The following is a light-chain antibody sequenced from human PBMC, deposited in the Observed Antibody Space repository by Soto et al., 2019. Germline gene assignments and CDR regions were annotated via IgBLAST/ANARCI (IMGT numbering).Light chain of an antibody. Sequence: EIVLTQSPGTLSLSPGEGATLSCRASQRPSNSHVAWYLLKPGQAPRLLIFDTSSRATGIPDRFSGSVSGTDFTLTISRLEPEDFAVFYCQQYGTSEIIFGQGTRLEIK. CDR1: QRPSNSH. V-gene: IGKV3-20*01. CDR2: DTS. CDR3: QQYGTSEII. J-gene: IGKJ5*01.